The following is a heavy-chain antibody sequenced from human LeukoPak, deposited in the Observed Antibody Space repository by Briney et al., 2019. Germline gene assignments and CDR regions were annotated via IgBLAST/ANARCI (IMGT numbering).Heavy chain of an antibody. CDR2: IKQDGGEK. CDR1: GFTFSNTR. D-gene: IGHD6-13*01. CDR3: ARIGSSLSGAFDY. J-gene: IGHJ4*02. V-gene: IGHV3-7*01. Sequence: GGSLRLSCTASGFTFSNTRMTWVRQAPGKGLEWVANIKQDGGEKYYVGSVKGRFTISRDNAKNSLYLQMNSLRAEDTAVYYCARIGSSLSGAFDYWGQGTLVTVSS.